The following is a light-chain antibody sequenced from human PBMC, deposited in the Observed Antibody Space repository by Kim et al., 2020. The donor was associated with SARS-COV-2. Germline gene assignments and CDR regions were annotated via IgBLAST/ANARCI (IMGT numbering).Light chain of an antibody. Sequence: ASVKRTCSLRRGHNTYAFVWHQQQPEKGPRYLMRINSDGSHSKGDGITARFSGSISGADHYLTISSLQYEDEGDYSCQTWGSGSVVFGGGTQLTVL. V-gene: IGLV4-69*01. CDR1: RGHNTYA. J-gene: IGLJ2*01. CDR2: INSDGSH. CDR3: QTWGSGSVV.